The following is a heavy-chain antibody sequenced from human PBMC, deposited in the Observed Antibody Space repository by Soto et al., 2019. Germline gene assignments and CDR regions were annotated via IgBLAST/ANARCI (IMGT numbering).Heavy chain of an antibody. CDR3: ARAPIGSESNYDFEH. CDR1: GFTFSTYW. J-gene: IGHJ4*02. V-gene: IGHV3-7*03. Sequence: EVQLVESGGGLVQPGGSLRLSCAASGFTFSTYWMRWVRQAPGKGLEWVAHINQHGSETYYVDSVKGQFTISRDNAKNSLFLQMNSLRAEDTAVYYCARAPIGSESNYDFEHWGRGTLVTVSS. CDR2: INQHGSET. D-gene: IGHD3-10*01.